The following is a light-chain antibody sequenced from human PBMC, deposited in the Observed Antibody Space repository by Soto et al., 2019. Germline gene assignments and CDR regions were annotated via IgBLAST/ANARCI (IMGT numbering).Light chain of an antibody. Sequence: QSVLTQPLSASGTPGQRVTLSCSGSSSNIGSNYVYWYQQLPGTAPKLLIYRNNQRPSGVPDRFSGSKSGTSASLAISGLRSEDEADYYCAAWDDSLSGPVFGGGTKLTVL. CDR1: SSNIGSNY. J-gene: IGLJ2*01. CDR2: RNN. CDR3: AAWDDSLSGPV. V-gene: IGLV1-47*01.